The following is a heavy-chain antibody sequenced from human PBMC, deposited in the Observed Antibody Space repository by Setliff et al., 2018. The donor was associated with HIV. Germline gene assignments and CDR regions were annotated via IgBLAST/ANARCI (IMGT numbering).Heavy chain of an antibody. V-gene: IGHV4-39*07. CDR3: ARGGAVSADFDS. J-gene: IGHJ5*01. Sequence: ASETLSLTCTVSGGSIRTGAYYWGWIRQPPGKGLEWIGSIYYDGRTFYKPSLKSRLTISVDTSRNQFSLSLNSVTAANTAVYCCARGGAVSADFDSWGQGTLVTAPQ. D-gene: IGHD3-16*01. CDR2: IYYDGRT. CDR1: GGSIRTGAYY.